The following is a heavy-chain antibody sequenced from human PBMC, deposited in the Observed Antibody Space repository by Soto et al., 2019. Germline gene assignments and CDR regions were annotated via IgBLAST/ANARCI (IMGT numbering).Heavy chain of an antibody. Sequence: SETLSLTCAVSGGSISSGGYSWSWIRQPPGKGLEWIGYIYHSGSTYYNPSLKSRVTISVDRSKNQFSLKLSSVTAADTAVYYCARVGFWSGPRAVGAFDIWGQGTMVT. CDR2: IYHSGST. J-gene: IGHJ3*02. D-gene: IGHD3-3*01. CDR3: ARVGFWSGPRAVGAFDI. V-gene: IGHV4-30-2*01. CDR1: GGSISSGGYS.